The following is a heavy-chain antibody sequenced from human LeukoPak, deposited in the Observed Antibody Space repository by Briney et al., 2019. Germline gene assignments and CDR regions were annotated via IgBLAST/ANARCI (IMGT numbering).Heavy chain of an antibody. CDR1: GFTFSDHW. Sequence: GGSLRLSCEASGFTFSDHWMTWVRQGPVKGLEWVAYIKYNGNERNYVDSVKGRFTVSRDNAKNSVYLQMDSLRAEDTAVYYCTRWRSGQSEFDYWGQGTLVTVSS. D-gene: IGHD5-12*01. CDR3: TRWRSGQSEFDY. CDR2: IKYNGNER. V-gene: IGHV3-7*01. J-gene: IGHJ4*02.